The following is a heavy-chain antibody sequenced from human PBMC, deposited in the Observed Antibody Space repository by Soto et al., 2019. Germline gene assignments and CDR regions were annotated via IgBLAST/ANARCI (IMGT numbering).Heavy chain of an antibody. V-gene: IGHV4-30-2*01. CDR1: GGSISSGGYS. J-gene: IGHJ5*02. CDR3: ARIPSP. Sequence: QLQLQASGSGRVKPSQTLSLTCAVSGGSISSGGYSWSWIRQPPGKGLEWIGYIYHSGSPYYNSSLKRRVTISVDRSKNQFSLKLSSVTAADTAVYYCARIPSPWGQGTLVTVSS. CDR2: IYHSGSP. D-gene: IGHD2-21*01.